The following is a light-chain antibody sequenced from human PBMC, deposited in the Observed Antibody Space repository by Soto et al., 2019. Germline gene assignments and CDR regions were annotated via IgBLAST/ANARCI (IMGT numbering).Light chain of an antibody. J-gene: IGLJ3*02. CDR2: RND. Sequence: QSALTQPPSASGTPGQRVTISCSGSRSNIGSNYVYWYQQFPGTAPKPLIHRNDQRPSGVPDRFSGSKSGTTASLAISGLRSEDEADYYCAAWDDSLSGWVFGGGTKVTVL. CDR3: AAWDDSLSGWV. CDR1: RSNIGSNY. V-gene: IGLV1-47*01.